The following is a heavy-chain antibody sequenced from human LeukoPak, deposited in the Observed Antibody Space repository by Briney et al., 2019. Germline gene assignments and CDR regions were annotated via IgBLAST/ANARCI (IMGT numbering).Heavy chain of an antibody. CDR1: GGTFSSCA. CDR2: IIPIFGTA. D-gene: IGHD3-22*01. J-gene: IGHJ4*02. CDR3: ASARGMIVVGALGY. Sequence: SVKVSCKASGGTFSSCAISWVRQAPGQGLEWMGGIIPIFGTANYAQKFQGRVTITADESTSTAYMELSSLRSEDTAVYYCASARGMIVVGALGYWGQGTLVTVSS. V-gene: IGHV1-69*13.